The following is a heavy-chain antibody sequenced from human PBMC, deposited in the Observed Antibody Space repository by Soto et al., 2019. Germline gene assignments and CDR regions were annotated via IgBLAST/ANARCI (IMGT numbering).Heavy chain of an antibody. CDR3: VKDGGYCSSATCYSPRNHYFDS. D-gene: IGHD2-2*01. CDR2: IKFDESVK. V-gene: IGHV3-7*03. J-gene: IGHJ4*02. Sequence: GSLRLSCVASGFTFSDYWMSWVRQAPGKGPEWVANIKFDESVKQYVDSVRGRFSISRDNFRNSLFLQMNSLRAGDTAIYYCVKDGGYCSSATCYSPRNHYFDSWGQG. CDR1: GFTFSDYW.